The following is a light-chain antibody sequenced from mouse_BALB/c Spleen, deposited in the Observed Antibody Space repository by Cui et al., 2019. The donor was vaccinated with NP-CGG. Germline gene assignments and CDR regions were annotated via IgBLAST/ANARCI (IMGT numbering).Light chain of an antibody. J-gene: IGLJ1*01. CDR3: ALWYSNHWV. CDR2: GTN. CDR1: TGTVTTSNY. V-gene: IGLV1*01. Sequence: QAVLTQELPLTTSPGETVTLTCRSSTGTVTTSNYANWVQEKPDHLFTGLIGGTNNRAPGVPARFSGSLIGDKAALTITGAQTEDEAIYFCALWYSNHWVFGGGTKLTVL.